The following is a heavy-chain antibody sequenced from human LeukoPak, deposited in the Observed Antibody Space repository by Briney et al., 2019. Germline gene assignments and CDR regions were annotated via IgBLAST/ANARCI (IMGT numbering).Heavy chain of an antibody. J-gene: IGHJ5*02. CDR3: ARDCGGDYDGFDHNWFDP. D-gene: IGHD4-23*01. CDR1: GYTSTGYY. V-gene: IGHV1-2*02. Sequence: GASVKVSCKASGYTSTGYYMHWVRQAPGQGLEWMGWINPNSGGTNYAQKFQGRVTMTRDTSISTAYMELSRLRSDDTAVYYCARDCGGDYDGFDHNWFDPWGQGTLVTVSS. CDR2: INPNSGGT.